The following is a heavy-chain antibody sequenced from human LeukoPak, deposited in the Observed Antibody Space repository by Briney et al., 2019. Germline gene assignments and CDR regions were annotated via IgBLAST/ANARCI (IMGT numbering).Heavy chain of an antibody. CDR3: ARDGGDDAFAI. Sequence: PSETLSLTCTVSGGSISSHYWSWIRQPPGKGLEWIGYIYYSGSTNCNPSLKSRVTISVDTSKNQFSLKLSSVTAADTAVYYCARDGGDDAFAIWGQGTMVTVSS. D-gene: IGHD2-21*01. CDR1: GGSISSHY. V-gene: IGHV4-59*11. CDR2: IYYSGST. J-gene: IGHJ3*02.